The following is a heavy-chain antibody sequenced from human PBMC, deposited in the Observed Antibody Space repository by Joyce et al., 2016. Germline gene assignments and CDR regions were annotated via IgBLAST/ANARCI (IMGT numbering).Heavy chain of an antibody. CDR2: ISGTSYYI. J-gene: IGHJ6*02. CDR3: ARGGISYYYAMDV. V-gene: IGHV3-21*01. Sequence: QLVESGGGVVKPGGSLRLSCEASGSTFRSSSMGWFRQAPGKGLGWVAAISGTSYYIFHAETVRGRFTVSRDNAKKTLYLQMNSLRAEDSAVFYCARGGISYYYAMDVWGQGTTVTVSS. D-gene: IGHD3-16*01. CDR1: GSTFRSSS.